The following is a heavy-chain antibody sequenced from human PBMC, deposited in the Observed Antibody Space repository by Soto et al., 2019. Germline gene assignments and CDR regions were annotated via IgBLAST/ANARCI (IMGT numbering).Heavy chain of an antibody. CDR2: IYYTGNT. CDR1: GGSISSGGTGSY. CDR3: ASGHDAYKVRY. J-gene: IGHJ4*02. V-gene: IGHV4-31*03. D-gene: IGHD1-1*01. Sequence: QVQLQESGPGLVKPSQTLSLTCTVSGGSISSGGTGSYWTWLRQLPGKVLEWIGYIYYTGNTYYNRSLKSRPTISIDTAENQFSLKLTSVTAADTAVYFCASGHDAYKVRYWGQGTLVTVSS.